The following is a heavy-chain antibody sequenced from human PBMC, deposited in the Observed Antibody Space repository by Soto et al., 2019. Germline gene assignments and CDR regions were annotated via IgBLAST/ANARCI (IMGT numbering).Heavy chain of an antibody. CDR3: AKAPGGAMGPLDF. J-gene: IGHJ4*02. D-gene: IGHD3-16*01. V-gene: IGHV3-23*01. CDR2: VSGSGGRT. Sequence: EVQLLESGGDLVQPGGSLRLSCAASGFTFISYAMTWVRQAPGKGLEWVSAVSGSGGRTYYADSVKGRFTISRENSKNTLYLAMNSLRAEDTAVYYCAKAPGGAMGPLDFWGQGTLVTVSS. CDR1: GFTFISYA.